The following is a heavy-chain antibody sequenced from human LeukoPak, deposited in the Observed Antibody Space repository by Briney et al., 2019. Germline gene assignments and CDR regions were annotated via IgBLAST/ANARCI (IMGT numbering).Heavy chain of an antibody. Sequence: SETLSLTCTVSGGSISVTNYYWSWIRQPPGKGLEWIGEINHSGSTNYNPSLKSRVTISVDTSKNQFSLKLSSVTAADTAVYYCARDYVLRFLEWSNDYYYYYGMDVWGQGTTVTVSS. CDR3: ARDYVLRFLEWSNDYYYYYGMDV. CDR2: INHSGST. D-gene: IGHD3-3*01. CDR1: GGSISVTNYY. J-gene: IGHJ6*02. V-gene: IGHV4-34*01.